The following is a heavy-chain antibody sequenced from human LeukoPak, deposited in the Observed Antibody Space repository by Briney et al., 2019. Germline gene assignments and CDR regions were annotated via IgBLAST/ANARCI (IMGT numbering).Heavy chain of an antibody. CDR1: GDSVSSNSAA. D-gene: IGHD6-19*01. V-gene: IGHV6-1*01. Sequence: SQTLSLTCAISGDSVSSNSAAWHWLRQSPSRGLEWLGRTYQRSKWYSDYAVSVKSRITVKPDSSKNQFSLQLDSVTPEDTAVYYCARGSWLVSLDSWGQGSLVIVSS. CDR2: TYQRSKWYS. J-gene: IGHJ4*02. CDR3: ARGSWLVSLDS.